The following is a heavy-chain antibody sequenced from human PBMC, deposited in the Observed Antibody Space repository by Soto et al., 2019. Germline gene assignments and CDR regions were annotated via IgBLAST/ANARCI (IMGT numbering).Heavy chain of an antibody. Sequence: EVQLLESGGGLVQPGGSVRLSCAASGFPFSSYAMSWVRQSPGKGLEWVSGISASGYSTFYADSVKGRFTISRDNFKKTLYLQLSSLSAEDTAVYYCTKALEELYLVPSWGQGSLVTVSS. V-gene: IGHV3-23*01. CDR1: GFPFSSYA. D-gene: IGHD3-3*01. J-gene: IGHJ5*02. CDR3: TKALEELYLVPS. CDR2: ISASGYST.